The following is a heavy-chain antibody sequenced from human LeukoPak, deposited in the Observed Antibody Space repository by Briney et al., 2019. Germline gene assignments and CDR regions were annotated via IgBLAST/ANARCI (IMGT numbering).Heavy chain of an antibody. CDR1: GFTFSSYE. CDR3: ARDRSKVTAYDDALDI. Sequence: GGSLRLSCAASGFTFSSYELNWVRQAPGKGLEWVSYISDIGTTQHYADSVKGRFTISRDNAKNSLYLQMNSLTAEDTAVYYCARDRSKVTAYDDALDIRGQGTMVIVSS. CDR2: ISDIGTTQ. D-gene: IGHD2-21*02. V-gene: IGHV3-48*03. J-gene: IGHJ3*02.